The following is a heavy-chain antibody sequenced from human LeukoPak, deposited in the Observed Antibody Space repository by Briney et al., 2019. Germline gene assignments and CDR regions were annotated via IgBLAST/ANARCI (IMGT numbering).Heavy chain of an antibody. D-gene: IGHD6-13*01. CDR1: GFTFSNYA. CDR2: INWNGGST. V-gene: IGHV3-20*04. Sequence: PGGSLRLSCAASGFTFSNYAMNWVRQAPGKGLEWVSGINWNGGSTGYADSVKGRFTISRDNAKNSLYLQMNSLRAEDTALYYCARAQYSSSWYRVGGVFDYWGQGTLVTVSS. CDR3: ARAQYSSSWYRVGGVFDY. J-gene: IGHJ4*02.